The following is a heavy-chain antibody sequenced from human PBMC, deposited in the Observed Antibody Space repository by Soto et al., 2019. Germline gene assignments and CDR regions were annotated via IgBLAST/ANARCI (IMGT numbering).Heavy chain of an antibody. J-gene: IGHJ4*02. CDR1: GYTFTSYY. CDR3: ARDSSGYYYETDY. Sequence: ASVKVSCKASGYTFTSYYMHWVRQTPGQGLEWMGIINPSGGSTSYAQKFQGRVTMTRDTSTSTVYMELSSLRSEDTAVYYCARDSSGYYYETDYWGQGTLVTVS. V-gene: IGHV1-46*01. CDR2: INPSGGST. D-gene: IGHD3-22*01.